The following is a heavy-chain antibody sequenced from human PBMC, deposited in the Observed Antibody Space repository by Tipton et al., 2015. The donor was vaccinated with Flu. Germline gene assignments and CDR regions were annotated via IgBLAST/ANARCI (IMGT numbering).Heavy chain of an antibody. D-gene: IGHD2-15*01. Sequence: TLSLTCTVSGGSISSYYWSWIRQPAGKGLEWIGRIYTSGSTNYNPSLKSRVTMSVDTSKNQFSLKLSSVTAADTAVYYCARDNVYCSGGSCYSHYYYGMDDWGQGTTVTVSS. CDR2: IYTSGST. V-gene: IGHV4-4*07. CDR3: ARDNVYCSGGSCYSHYYYGMDD. J-gene: IGHJ6*02. CDR1: GGSISSYY.